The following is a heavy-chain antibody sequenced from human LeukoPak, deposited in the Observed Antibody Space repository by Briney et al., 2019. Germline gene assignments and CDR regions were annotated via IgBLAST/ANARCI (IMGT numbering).Heavy chain of an antibody. CDR3: VRTPPNWGFDY. D-gene: IGHD7-27*01. CDR2: MSPNSGDT. J-gene: IGHJ4*02. V-gene: IGHV1-8*01. CDR1: GYTFTTHD. Sequence: ASVKVSCKASGYTFTTHDINWVRQATGQGLEWLGWMSPNSGDTGYAQKFQGRVTMTSDSSISTAYMELSSLRSEDTTIYYCVRTPPNWGFDYWGQGTLVTVSS.